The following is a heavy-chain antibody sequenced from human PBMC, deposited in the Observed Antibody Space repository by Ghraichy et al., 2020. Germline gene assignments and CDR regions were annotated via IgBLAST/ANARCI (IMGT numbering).Heavy chain of an antibody. V-gene: IGHV3-15*01. CDR2: IKSEIDGGTT. Sequence: GGSLRLSCAASGFTFSNAWMSWVRQAPGKGLEWIGRIKSEIDGGTTDYAAPVNGRFAISRDDSKNTLYLQMHSLKTEDTAVYFCTTGRSGASLSPQPVLGRNYHGSGSYLTDYWGQGTLVTVSS. J-gene: IGHJ4*02. CDR3: TTGRSGASLSPQPVLGRNYHGSGSYLTDY. D-gene: IGHD3-10*01. CDR1: GFTFSNAW.